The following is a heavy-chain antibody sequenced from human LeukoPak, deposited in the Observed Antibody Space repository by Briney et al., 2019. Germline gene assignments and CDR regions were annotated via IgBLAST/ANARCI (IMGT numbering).Heavy chain of an antibody. V-gene: IGHV6-1*01. Sequence: SQTLSLTCAISGDSVSSNSATWNWIRQSPSRGLEWLGRTYYRSKWFNDYAISVKSRITINPDTSKNQFSLQLNSVTPEDTAVYYCARDEVMGELSLISAGWGQGTLVTVSS. J-gene: IGHJ4*02. CDR2: TYYRSKWFN. D-gene: IGHD3-16*02. CDR3: ARDEVMGELSLISAG. CDR1: GDSVSSNSAT.